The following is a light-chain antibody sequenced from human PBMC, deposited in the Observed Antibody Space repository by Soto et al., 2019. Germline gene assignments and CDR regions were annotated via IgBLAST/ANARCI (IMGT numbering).Light chain of an antibody. CDR1: SSDVGGYNY. V-gene: IGLV2-14*01. CDR2: EVS. J-gene: IGLJ1*01. Sequence: QSVLTQPASVSGSPGQSITISCTGTSSDVGGYNYVSWYQQHPGKDPKLMIFEVSNRPSGVSNRFSGSKSGNTASLTISGLQTEDEADYYCTSYTSSFTHLFGTGTKVTVL. CDR3: TSYTSSFTHL.